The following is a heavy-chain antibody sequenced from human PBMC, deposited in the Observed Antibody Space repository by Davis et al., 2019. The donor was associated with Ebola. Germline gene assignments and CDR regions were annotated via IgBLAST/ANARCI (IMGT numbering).Heavy chain of an antibody. V-gene: IGHV3-11*05. CDR3: ARGGSNPTH. CDR1: GFTFSDYY. CDR2: ISSGSIYT. D-gene: IGHD1-14*01. J-gene: IGHJ4*02. Sequence: PGGSLRLSCAASGFTFSDYYMSWIRQAPGKGLEWVSCISSGSIYTNYADSVKGRFTISRDNSKSSIYLQLNSLRDDDTAVYYCARGGSNPTHWGQGALVTVSS.